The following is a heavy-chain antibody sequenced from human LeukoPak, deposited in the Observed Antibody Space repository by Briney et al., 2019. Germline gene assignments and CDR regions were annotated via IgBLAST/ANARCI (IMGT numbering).Heavy chain of an antibody. CDR3: ARGRGTTVTTRFRGYYYYMDV. D-gene: IGHD4-17*01. CDR1: GGTFSSYA. CDR2: IIPILGIA. V-gene: IGHV1-69*04. Sequence: SVKVSCKASGGTFSSYAISWVRQAPGQGLEWMGRIIPILGIANYAQKFQGRVTITADKSTSTAYMELSSLRSEDTAVYYCARGRGTTVTTRFRGYYYYMDVWGKGTTVTVSS. J-gene: IGHJ6*03.